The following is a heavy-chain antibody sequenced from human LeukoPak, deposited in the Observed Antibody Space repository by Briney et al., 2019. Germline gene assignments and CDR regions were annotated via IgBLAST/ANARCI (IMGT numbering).Heavy chain of an antibody. CDR2: IRYDGSNK. V-gene: IGHV3-30*02. CDR3: ARDYSSGWYSDRSRDYYYYYMDV. J-gene: IGHJ6*03. CDR1: GFTFSSYG. D-gene: IGHD6-19*01. Sequence: GGSLRLSCVASGFTFSSYGMHWVRQAPGKGLEWVAFIRYDGSNKYYADSVKGRFTISRDNSKNTLYLQMNSLRAEDTAVYYCARDYSSGWYSDRSRDYYYYYMDVWGKGTTVTVSS.